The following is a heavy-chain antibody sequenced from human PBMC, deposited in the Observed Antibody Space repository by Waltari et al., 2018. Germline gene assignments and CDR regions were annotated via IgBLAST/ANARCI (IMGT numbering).Heavy chain of an antibody. CDR2: IYYSGST. CDR3: ARADGSSWYNWFDP. D-gene: IGHD6-13*01. J-gene: IGHJ5*02. Sequence: QVQLQESGPGLVKPSETLSLTCTVSGGSISSYYWTWIRQSPGKGLEWIWYIYYSGSTNYNPSLKSRVTISVDTSKNQFSLKLSSVTAADTAVYYCARADGSSWYNWFDPWGQGTLVTVSS. CDR1: GGSISSYY. V-gene: IGHV4-59*01.